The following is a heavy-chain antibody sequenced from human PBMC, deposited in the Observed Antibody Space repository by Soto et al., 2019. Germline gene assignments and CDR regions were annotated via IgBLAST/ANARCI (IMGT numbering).Heavy chain of an antibody. Sequence: ETLSLTCAVYGGSFSGYYWSWLRQPPGKGLEWVGEINHSGSTNYNPSLKSRVTISVDTSKNQFSLKLSSVTAAATAVYYCATGGYEFCGGYPPPDYSMDVWGQGTTGTVSS. CDR3: ATGGYEFCGGYPPPDYSMDV. V-gene: IGHV4-34*01. CDR2: INHSGST. CDR1: GGSFSGYY. D-gene: IGHD3-3*01. J-gene: IGHJ6*02.